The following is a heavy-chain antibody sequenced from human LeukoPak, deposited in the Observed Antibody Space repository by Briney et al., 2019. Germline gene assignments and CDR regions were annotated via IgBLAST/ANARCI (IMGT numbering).Heavy chain of an antibody. J-gene: IGHJ6*04. CDR3: AKGGYCSSTSCYGYYYYGMDV. D-gene: IGHD2-2*01. CDR1: GFTFSSYA. CDR2: ISGSGGNT. V-gene: IGHV3-23*01. Sequence: GGSLRLSCAASGFTFSSYAMSWVRQAPGKGLEWVSAISGSGGNTYYADSVKGRFTISRDNSKNTLYLQMNSLRAEDTAVYYCAKGGYCSSTSCYGYYYYGMDVWGKGTTVTVSS.